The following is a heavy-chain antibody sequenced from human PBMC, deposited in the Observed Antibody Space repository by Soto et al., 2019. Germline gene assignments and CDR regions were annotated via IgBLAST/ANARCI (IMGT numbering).Heavy chain of an antibody. CDR3: ARDPRYYGMDV. Sequence: ASVKVSCKASGYTFTSYAMHWVRQAPGQRLEWMGWINAGNGNTKYSQKFQGRVTITRDASASTAYVELSSLRSEDTAVYYCARDPRYYGMDVWGQGTTVTVSS. CDR2: INAGNGNT. CDR1: GYTFTSYA. J-gene: IGHJ6*02. V-gene: IGHV1-3*01.